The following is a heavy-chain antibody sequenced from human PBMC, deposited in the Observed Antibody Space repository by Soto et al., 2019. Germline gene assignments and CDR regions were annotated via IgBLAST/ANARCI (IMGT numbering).Heavy chain of an antibody. CDR1: GFTFDDYS. CDR3: ANLPLYGSGFDC. V-gene: IGHV3-9*01. CDR2: ISWNGASI. J-gene: IGHJ4*02. Sequence: EVQLVESGGGLVQPGRSLRLSCAASGFTFDDYSIHWVRQAPGMGLEWVAGISWNGASIGYADSVKGRFTISRDNAKNSLHLQMNSLRSEDTALYYCANLPLYGSGFDCWGQGTLVTVSS. D-gene: IGHD3-10*01.